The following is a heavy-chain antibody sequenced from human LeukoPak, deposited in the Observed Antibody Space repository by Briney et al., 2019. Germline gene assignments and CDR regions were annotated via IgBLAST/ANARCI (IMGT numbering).Heavy chain of an antibody. CDR2: IYSGGST. D-gene: IGHD2-21*02. Sequence: PGGSLRLSCAASGFTVSSNYMSWVRQAPGKGLEWVSVIYSGGSTYYADSVKGRFTISRDNPKNTLYLQMNSLRAEDTAVYYCARKASDRYYGMDVWGQGTTVTVSS. CDR1: GFTVSSNY. CDR3: ARKASDRYYGMDV. J-gene: IGHJ6*02. V-gene: IGHV3-53*01.